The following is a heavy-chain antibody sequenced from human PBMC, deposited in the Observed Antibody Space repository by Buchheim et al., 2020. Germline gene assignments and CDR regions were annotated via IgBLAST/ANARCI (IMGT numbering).Heavy chain of an antibody. D-gene: IGHD3-22*01. J-gene: IGHJ4*02. Sequence: QVQLVESGGGVVQPGRSLRLSCAASGFTFSSYGMHWVRQAPGKGLEWVAVISYDGSNKYYADSVKGRFTISRDNSKNTLYLQMNSLRAEDTAVYYCAKASYDSSGYVDYWGQGTL. CDR1: GFTFSSYG. CDR3: AKASYDSSGYVDY. CDR2: ISYDGSNK. V-gene: IGHV3-30*18.